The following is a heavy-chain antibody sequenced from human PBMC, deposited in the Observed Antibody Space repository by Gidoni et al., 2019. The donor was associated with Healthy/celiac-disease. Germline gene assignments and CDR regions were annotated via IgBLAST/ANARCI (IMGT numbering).Heavy chain of an antibody. J-gene: IGHJ6*02. CDR1: GGSFSGYY. D-gene: IGHD6-19*01. Sequence: AVYGGSFSGYYWSWIRQPPGKGLEWIGEINHSGSTNYNPSLKSRVTISVDTSKNQFSLKLRSVTAADTAVYYCARAVAVEWYYYYGMDVWGQGTTVTVSS. CDR2: INHSGST. V-gene: IGHV4-34*01. CDR3: ARAVAVEWYYYYGMDV.